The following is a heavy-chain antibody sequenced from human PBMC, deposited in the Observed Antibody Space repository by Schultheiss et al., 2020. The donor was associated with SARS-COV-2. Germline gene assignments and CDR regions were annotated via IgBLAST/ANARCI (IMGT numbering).Heavy chain of an antibody. D-gene: IGHD6-6*01. CDR1: GFTFRSYT. Sequence: GGSLRLSCAASGFTFRSYTMNWVRQAPGKGLEWVAVISYDGSNKYYADSVKGRFTISRDNSKNTLYLQMNSLRAEDTAVYYCAKPVVKAARPRDWFDPWGQGTLVTVSS. CDR3: AKPVVKAARPRDWFDP. V-gene: IGHV3-30*18. CDR2: ISYDGSNK. J-gene: IGHJ5*02.